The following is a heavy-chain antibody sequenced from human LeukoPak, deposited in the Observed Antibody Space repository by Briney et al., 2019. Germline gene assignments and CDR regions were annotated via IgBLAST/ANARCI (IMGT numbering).Heavy chain of an antibody. CDR3: AKGRYDTDY. CDR2: IRFDGSKK. D-gene: IGHD1-1*01. V-gene: IGHV3-30*02. J-gene: IGHJ4*02. CDR1: GFSFSTYG. Sequence: PGGSLRLSCAASGFSFSTYGMHWVRQAPGKGLEWVAFIRFDGSKKNYADSVKGRFTISRDNSKNTLYLQMNSLRAEDTAVYYCAKGRYDTDYWGQGTLVIVSS.